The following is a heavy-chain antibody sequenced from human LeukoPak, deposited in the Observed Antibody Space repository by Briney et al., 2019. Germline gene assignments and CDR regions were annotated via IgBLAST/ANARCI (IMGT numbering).Heavy chain of an antibody. CDR1: GYTFTSYY. V-gene: IGHV1-46*01. Sequence: ASVKVSRKASGYTFTSYYMHWVRQAPGQGFEWMGIINPSGGSTSYAQKFQGRVTMTRDMSTSTVYMELSSLRSEDTAVYYCASGVHDYGGAFDIWGQGTMVTVSS. CDR3: ASGVHDYGGAFDI. D-gene: IGHD4-23*01. CDR2: INPSGGST. J-gene: IGHJ3*02.